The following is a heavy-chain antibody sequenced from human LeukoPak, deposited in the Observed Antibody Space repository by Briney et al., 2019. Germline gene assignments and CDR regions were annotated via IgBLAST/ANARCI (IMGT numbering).Heavy chain of an antibody. CDR1: GGSVSSGTYH. J-gene: IGHJ4*02. Sequence: SETLSLTCTVSGGSVSSGTYHWSWIRQPPGKGLEWIGYIYYSGSTNYSPSLKSRVTISADTSKNQFSLKLTSVTVADTAVYYCARNYGDSLYYFDYWGQGTLVTVSS. CDR3: ARNYGDSLYYFDY. CDR2: IYYSGST. D-gene: IGHD4-17*01. V-gene: IGHV4-61*01.